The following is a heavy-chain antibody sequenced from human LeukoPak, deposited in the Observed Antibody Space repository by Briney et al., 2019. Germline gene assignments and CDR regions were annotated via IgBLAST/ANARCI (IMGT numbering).Heavy chain of an antibody. D-gene: IGHD6-13*01. CDR1: GFTFSSYA. J-gene: IGHJ4*02. CDR2: ISGSGDNT. V-gene: IGHV3-23*01. CDR3: AKLRSWYGDY. Sequence: PGGSLRLSCAASGFTFSSYAMSWVRQAPGKGLEWVSAISGSGDNTYYADSVKGRFTISRDNSKNTVYLQMNSLRAEDTAVYYCAKLRSWYGDYWGQGTRVTVSS.